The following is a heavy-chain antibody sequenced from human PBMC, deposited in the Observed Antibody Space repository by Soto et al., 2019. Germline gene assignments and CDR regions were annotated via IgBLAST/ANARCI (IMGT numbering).Heavy chain of an antibody. CDR3: AFIYDCSRTDWYFASFDP. CDR1: GLSLTNGRLG. D-gene: IGHD2-2*01. CDR2: IVSNDDK. J-gene: IGHJ5*02. V-gene: IGHV2-26*04. Sequence: SGPTLVNPTETLTLTCTVSGLSLTNGRLGVSWIRQPPGKALEWLAHIVSNDDKSYSTSLKSRLTISKDISRSKVVITMTNMDPVDSAKYYCAFIYDCSRTDWYFASFDPWGQGTLVTVSS.